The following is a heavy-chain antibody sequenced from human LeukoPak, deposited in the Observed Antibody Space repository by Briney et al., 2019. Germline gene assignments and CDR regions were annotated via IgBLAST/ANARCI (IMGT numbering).Heavy chain of an antibody. D-gene: IGHD2-2*01. CDR1: GFTFSSYA. J-gene: IGHJ4*02. V-gene: IGHV3-23*01. Sequence: GGSLRLSCAASGFTFSSYAMTWVRQAPGKGLEWVSGISVAAGSTYYADSVKGRFTIFRDNSKNTLYLQVNSLRAEDTAVYYCARVVVVPAATTKTYYFDFWGQGTLVTVSS. CDR3: ARVVVVPAATTKTYYFDF. CDR2: ISVAAGST.